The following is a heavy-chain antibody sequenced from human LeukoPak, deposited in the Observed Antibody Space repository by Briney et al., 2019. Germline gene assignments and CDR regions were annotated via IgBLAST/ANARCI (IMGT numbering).Heavy chain of an antibody. CDR2: IIPIFGTA. CDR3: ARSGYYYDSSGYYNKRSYYYYYGMDV. J-gene: IGHJ6*02. D-gene: IGHD3-22*01. Sequence: SVKVSCKASGGTFSSYAISWVRQAPGQGLEWMGGIIPIFGTANYAQKFQGRVTITADESTSTAYMELSSPRSEDTAVYYCARSGYYYDSSGYYNKRSYYYYYGMDVWGQGTTVTVSS. V-gene: IGHV1-69*13. CDR1: GGTFSSYA.